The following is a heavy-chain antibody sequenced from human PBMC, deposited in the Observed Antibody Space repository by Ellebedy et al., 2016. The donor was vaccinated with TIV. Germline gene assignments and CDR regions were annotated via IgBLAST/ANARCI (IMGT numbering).Heavy chain of an antibody. Sequence: SETLSLTCTVSGGSVSSGSYFWSWIRQPPGKGLEWIGYIDYSGNTNYNPSLQSRVTVSVDTSKNQFSLKLTSVTAADTAVYFCARHDPRYYESSGFYYGGWFDPWGQGTLVTVSS. CDR3: ARHDPRYYESSGFYYGGWFDP. D-gene: IGHD3-22*01. CDR1: GGSVSSGSYF. V-gene: IGHV4-61*01. J-gene: IGHJ5*02. CDR2: IDYSGNT.